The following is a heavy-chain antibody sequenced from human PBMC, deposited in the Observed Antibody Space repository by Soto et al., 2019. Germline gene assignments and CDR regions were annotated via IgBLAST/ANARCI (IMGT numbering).Heavy chain of an antibody. D-gene: IGHD3-10*01. CDR2: IYYSGST. V-gene: IGHV4-59*12. Sequence: SETLSLTCTVSTGSLNSYYWSWIRQSPGKGLEWIGYIYYSGSTNYNPSLKSRVTMSVDKIKNQFSLRLNAVTAADTATYYCARDYYGAGSQYYYYGMEVWGQGTTVTVSS. CDR1: TGSLNSYY. J-gene: IGHJ6*02. CDR3: ARDYYGAGSQYYYYGMEV.